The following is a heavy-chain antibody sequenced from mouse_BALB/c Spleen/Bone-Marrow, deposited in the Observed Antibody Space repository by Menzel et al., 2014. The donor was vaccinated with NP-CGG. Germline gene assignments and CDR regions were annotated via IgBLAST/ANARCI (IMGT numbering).Heavy chain of an antibody. CDR2: ISSGSSTI. CDR3: ARPFYCYFDV. V-gene: IGHV5-17*02. CDR1: GFTFSSFG. D-gene: IGHD1-1*01. J-gene: IGHJ1*01. Sequence: EVQGVESGGGLVQPGGSRKLSCAASGFTFSSFGMHWVRQAPEKGLEWVAYISSGSSTIYYADTVKGRFTISRDNPKNTLFLQMTSLRSEDTAMYYCARPFYCYFDVWGAGTTVTVSS.